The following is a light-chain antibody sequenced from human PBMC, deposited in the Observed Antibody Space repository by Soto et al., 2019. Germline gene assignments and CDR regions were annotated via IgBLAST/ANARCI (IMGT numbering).Light chain of an antibody. J-gene: IGLJ1*01. Sequence: QSVLTQPASVSGSPGQSITISCTGTSSDIGGYNYVSWYQQHPGKAPKLMIYEVSNRPSGVSNRFSGSKSGNTASLTISGLQAEDEADYYCTSYTSGSTNYVFGTGTKLTVL. CDR1: SSDIGGYNY. CDR3: TSYTSGSTNYV. V-gene: IGLV2-14*01. CDR2: EVS.